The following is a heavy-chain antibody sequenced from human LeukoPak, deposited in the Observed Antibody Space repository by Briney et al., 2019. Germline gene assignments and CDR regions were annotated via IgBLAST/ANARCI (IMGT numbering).Heavy chain of an antibody. Sequence: ASVKVSCKASGYSFINFGLSWVRQAPGQGLEWMGWISAYNHNTNYAQKFQGRVTMTIYTSTTTVYMELRSLRSDDTAIYYCARDLMYCDTMSCYDGDFDYWGQGTPVTVSS. CDR2: ISAYNHNT. V-gene: IGHV1-18*01. CDR1: GYSFINFG. CDR3: ARDLMYCDTMSCYDGDFDY. D-gene: IGHD2-2*01. J-gene: IGHJ4*02.